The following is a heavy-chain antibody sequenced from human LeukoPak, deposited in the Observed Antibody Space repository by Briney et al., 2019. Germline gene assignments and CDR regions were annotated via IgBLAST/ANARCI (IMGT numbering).Heavy chain of an antibody. CDR2: ISSSGSTI. D-gene: IGHD3-22*01. V-gene: IGHV3-48*04. CDR3: ARDGRRGGSGYYRVDY. Sequence: PGGSLRLSCAASGFTFSSYGMSWVRQAPGKGLEWVSYISSSGSTIYYADSVKGRFTISRDNAKNSLYLQMNSLRAEDTAVYYCARDGRRGGSGYYRVDYWGQGTLVTVSS. CDR1: GFTFSSYG. J-gene: IGHJ4*02.